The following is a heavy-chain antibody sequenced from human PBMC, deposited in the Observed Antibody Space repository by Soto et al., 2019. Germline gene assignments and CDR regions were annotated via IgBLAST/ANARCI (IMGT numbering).Heavy chain of an antibody. D-gene: IGHD3-9*01. V-gene: IGHV4-39*01. Sequence: PSETLSLTCTVSGGSISSSSYYWGWIRQPPGKGLEWIGSIYYSGSTNYNPSLKSRVTISVDTSKNQFSLKLSSVTAADTAVYYCARHLAYYDILIPYYYYGMDVWGQGTTVTVSS. CDR1: GGSISSSSYY. J-gene: IGHJ6*02. CDR3: ARHLAYYDILIPYYYYGMDV. CDR2: IYYSGST.